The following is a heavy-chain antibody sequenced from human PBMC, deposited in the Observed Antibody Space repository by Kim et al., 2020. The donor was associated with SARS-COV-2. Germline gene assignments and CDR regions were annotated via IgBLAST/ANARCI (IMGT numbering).Heavy chain of an antibody. J-gene: IGHJ4*02. D-gene: IGHD6-13*01. CDR1: GYTFTSYA. Sequence: ASVKVSCKASGYTFTSYAMHWVRQAPGQRLEWMGWINAGNGNTKYSQKFQGRVTITRDTSTSTAYMELSSLRSEDTAVYYCARVYSRLETSPGGYWGQGTLVTVSS. V-gene: IGHV1-3*01. CDR3: ARVYSRLETSPGGY. CDR2: INAGNGNT.